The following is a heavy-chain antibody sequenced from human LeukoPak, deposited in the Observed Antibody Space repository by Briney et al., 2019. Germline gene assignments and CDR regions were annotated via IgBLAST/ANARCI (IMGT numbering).Heavy chain of an antibody. J-gene: IGHJ4*02. CDR2: INHSGST. CDR3: ATYGGNSGAFDY. CDR1: GGSFGGYY. Sequence: KPSETLSLTCAVYGGSFGGYYWSWIRQPPGKGLEWIGEINHSGSTNYNPSLKSRVTISVDTSKNQFSLKLSSVTAADTAVYYCATYGGNSGAFDYWGQGTLVTVSS. D-gene: IGHD4-23*01. V-gene: IGHV4-34*01.